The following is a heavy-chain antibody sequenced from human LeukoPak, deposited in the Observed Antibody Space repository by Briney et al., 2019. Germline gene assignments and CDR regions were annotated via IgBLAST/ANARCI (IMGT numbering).Heavy chain of an antibody. CDR3: ASPSLGYCSSTSCDGFDY. CDR1: GGPISSSSYY. Sequence: SETLSLTCTVSGGPISSSSYYWGWIRQPPGKGLEWIGSIYYSGSTYYNPSLKSRVTISVDTSKNQFSLKLSSVTAADTAVYYCASPSLGYCSSTSCDGFDYWGQGTLVTVSS. CDR2: IYYSGST. V-gene: IGHV4-39*01. D-gene: IGHD2-2*01. J-gene: IGHJ4*02.